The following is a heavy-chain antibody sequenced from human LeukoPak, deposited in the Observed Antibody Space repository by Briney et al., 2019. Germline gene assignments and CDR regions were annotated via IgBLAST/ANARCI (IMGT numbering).Heavy chain of an antibody. V-gene: IGHV4-61*02. Sequence: SETLSLTCTVSGDSISIGSHFWSWIRQPAGKGLEWIGRIYTTGSTIYTPSLKSRVTISVDTSKNQFSLKLSSVTAADTAVYYCAREGSGSHPGYYWGQGTLVTVSS. CDR2: IYTTGST. J-gene: IGHJ4*02. CDR1: GDSISIGSHF. CDR3: AREGSGSHPGYY. D-gene: IGHD1-26*01.